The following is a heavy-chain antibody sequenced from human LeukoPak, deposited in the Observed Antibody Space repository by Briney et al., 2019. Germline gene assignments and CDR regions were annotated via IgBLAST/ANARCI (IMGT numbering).Heavy chain of an antibody. CDR1: GYTFSSNG. J-gene: IGHJ4*02. CDR3: ARILGGCIGTTCYAVPPDY. CDR2: IWFDGSRT. Sequence: GGSLRLSYAASGYTFSSNGMHWVRQTPGKGLEWVAVIWFDGSRTYYADSVKGRFTISRDNSENILYLQMNSLRAEDTALYFCARILGGCIGTTCYAVPPDYWGQGTQVTVSS. V-gene: IGHV3-33*01. D-gene: IGHD2-2*01.